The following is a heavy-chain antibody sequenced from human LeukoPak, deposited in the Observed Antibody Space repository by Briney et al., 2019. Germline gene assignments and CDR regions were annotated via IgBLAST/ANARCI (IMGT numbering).Heavy chain of an antibody. D-gene: IGHD2-8*01. CDR2: MYSSGSS. Sequence: SETLPPTCTVSGTFISPYHWSWFRQSAGKGLEWIGLMYSSGSSDYSPSLKSRLTISPDNSKNQFSLRLSSVTAADTAVYYCARVLCVSNGICYAFDIWGQGTTVIVSS. CDR3: ARVLCVSNGICYAFDI. CDR1: GTFISPYH. V-gene: IGHV4-4*07. J-gene: IGHJ3*02.